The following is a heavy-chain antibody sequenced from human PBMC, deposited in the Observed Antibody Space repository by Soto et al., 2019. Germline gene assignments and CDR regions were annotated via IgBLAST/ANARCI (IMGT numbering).Heavy chain of an antibody. CDR3: ARENYCGGDCYSPDAFDI. CDR2: ISSSSSYI. V-gene: IGHV3-21*01. D-gene: IGHD2-21*02. Sequence: VQLVESGGGVVQPGRSLRLSCAASGFTFSSYSMNWVRQAPGKGLEWVSSISSSSSYIYYADSVKGRFTISRDNAKNSLYLQMNSLRAEDTAVYYCARENYCGGDCYSPDAFDIWGQGTMVTVSS. CDR1: GFTFSSYS. J-gene: IGHJ3*02.